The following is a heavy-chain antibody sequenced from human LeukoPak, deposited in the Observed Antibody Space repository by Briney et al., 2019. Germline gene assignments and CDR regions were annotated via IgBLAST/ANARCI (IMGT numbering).Heavy chain of an antibody. Sequence: GGSLRLSCAASGFIFSSYWMHWVRQAPGKGLVWVSRINSDGGSTSYADSVKGRFTISRDNAKNSLYLQMNSLRAEDTAVYYCAREGDYYGSGTLFPWGQGTLVTVSS. D-gene: IGHD3-10*01. V-gene: IGHV3-74*01. J-gene: IGHJ5*02. CDR3: AREGDYYGSGTLFP. CDR2: INSDGGST. CDR1: GFIFSSYW.